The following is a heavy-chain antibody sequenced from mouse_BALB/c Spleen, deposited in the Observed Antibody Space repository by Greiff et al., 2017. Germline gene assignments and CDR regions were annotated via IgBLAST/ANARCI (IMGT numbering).Heavy chain of an antibody. D-gene: IGHD1-1*01. CDR2: IYPGNSDT. Sequence: VQLKQSGTVLARPGASVKMSCKASGYTFTSYWMHWVKQRPGQGLEWIGAIYPGNSDTSYNQKFKGKAKLTAVTSTSTAYMELSSLTNEDSAVYYCTSGHYGSSHDYWGQGTTLTVSS. V-gene: IGHV1-5*01. CDR3: TSGHYGSSHDY. CDR1: GYTFTSYW. J-gene: IGHJ2*01.